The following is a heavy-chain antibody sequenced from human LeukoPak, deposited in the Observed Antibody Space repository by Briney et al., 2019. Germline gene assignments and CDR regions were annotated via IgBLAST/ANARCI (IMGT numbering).Heavy chain of an antibody. D-gene: IGHD2-15*01. V-gene: IGHV4-34*01. J-gene: IGHJ2*01. CDR1: GGSFSGYY. CDR3: AARLLGYCSGGSCNYWYFDL. CDR2: INHSGST. Sequence: SETLSLTCAVYGGSFSGYYWSWIRQPPGKGLEWIGEINHSGSTNYNPSLKSRVTISVDTSKNQFSLKLSSVTAADTAVYYCAARLLGYCSGGSCNYWYFDLWGRGTLVTVSS.